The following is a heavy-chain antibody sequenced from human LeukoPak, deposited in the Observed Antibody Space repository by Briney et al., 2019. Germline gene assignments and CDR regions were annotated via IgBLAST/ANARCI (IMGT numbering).Heavy chain of an antibody. CDR2: MNPNSGDT. V-gene: IGHV1-8*01. CDR3: ARRRGIRGVTYWFDP. D-gene: IGHD3-10*01. Sequence: ASVKVSCKASGYTFASYEINWVRQATGKGLEWMGWMNPNSGDTGYAQNFQGRVTMTRNTSISTAYMELSSLRSEDTALYYCARRRGIRGVTYWFDPWGQGTLVTVSS. J-gene: IGHJ5*02. CDR1: GYTFASYE.